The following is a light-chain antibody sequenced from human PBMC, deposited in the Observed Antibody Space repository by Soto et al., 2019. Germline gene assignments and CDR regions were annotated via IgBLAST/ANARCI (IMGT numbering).Light chain of an antibody. CDR2: EIN. Sequence: QSALTQPPSASGSPGQSVTISCTGTSNDVGAYDYVSWYQQHPGKAPKLMIYEINKRPSGVPDRFSGSKSGNTASLTVSGLQAEDEADYYCSSFAGSNNFPYVFGTGTKVTVL. J-gene: IGLJ1*01. CDR3: SSFAGSNNFPYV. V-gene: IGLV2-8*01. CDR1: SNDVGAYDY.